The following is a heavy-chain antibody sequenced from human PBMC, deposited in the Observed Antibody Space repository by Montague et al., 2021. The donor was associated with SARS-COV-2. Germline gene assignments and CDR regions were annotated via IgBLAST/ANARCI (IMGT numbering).Heavy chain of an antibody. V-gene: IGHV3-13*01. CDR2: IGTAGDT. J-gene: IGHJ6*02. Sequence: SLRLSCAASGFTFSSYDMHWVRQATGKGLEWVSAIGTAGDTYYPGSVKVRFTISRENAKNSLYLQMNSLRAGDTAVYYCARANYYDSSGYKSYYYGMDVWGQGTTVTVSS. CDR1: GFTFSSYD. CDR3: ARANYYDSSGYKSYYYGMDV. D-gene: IGHD3-22*01.